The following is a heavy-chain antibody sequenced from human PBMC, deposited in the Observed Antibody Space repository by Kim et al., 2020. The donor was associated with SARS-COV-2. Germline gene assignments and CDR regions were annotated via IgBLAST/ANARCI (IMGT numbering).Heavy chain of an antibody. CDR3: ATLYYYGSGSYPDWYFEL. D-gene: IGHD3-10*01. J-gene: IGHJ2*01. CDR1: GGSISSSSYY. CDR2: IYYSGST. V-gene: IGHV4-39*01. Sequence: SETLSLTCTVSGGSISSSSYYWGWIRQPPGKGLEWIGSIYYSGSTYYNPSLKSRVTISVDTSKNQFSLKLSSVTAADTAVYYCATLYYYGSGSYPDWYFELWGPGTLVTVSS.